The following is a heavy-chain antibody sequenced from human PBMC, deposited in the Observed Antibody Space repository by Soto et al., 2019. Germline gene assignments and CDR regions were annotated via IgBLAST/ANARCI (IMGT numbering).Heavy chain of an antibody. V-gene: IGHV1-2*04. CDR3: ATSRDATSGGLDY. CDR1: GYTFTCYY. J-gene: IGHJ4*02. D-gene: IGHD2-15*01. CDR2: INPNSGGT. Sequence: VASVKVSFKASGYTFTCYYMHWVRQAPGKGLEWMGWINPNSGGTNYAQKFQGWVTMTRDTSISTAYMELSRLSSDNTDVYYCATSRDATSGGLDYWGQGTLVTSPQ.